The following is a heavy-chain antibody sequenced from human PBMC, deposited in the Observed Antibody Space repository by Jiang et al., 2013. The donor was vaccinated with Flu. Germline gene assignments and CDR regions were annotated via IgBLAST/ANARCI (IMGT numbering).Heavy chain of an antibody. J-gene: IGHJ6*02. CDR3: VRGRSANYFGMDV. CDR1: GYTLTDNY. V-gene: IGHV1-2*02. Sequence: GAEVKKPGASVKVSCKASGYTLTDNYIHWVRQAPGQGLEWMGWINPYSGDTIYAQKFQGRVTVTRDTSISTVYMEVRRLRSDDTAVYYCVRGRSANYFGMDVWGQGTTVTVSS. CDR2: INPYSGDT.